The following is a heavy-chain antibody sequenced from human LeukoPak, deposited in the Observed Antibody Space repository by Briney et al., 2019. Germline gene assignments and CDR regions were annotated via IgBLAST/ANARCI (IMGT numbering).Heavy chain of an antibody. CDR2: ITSNGAYT. Sequence: GGSLRLSCAASGFIFSDYTIHWVRQAPGKRLQSVSAITSNGAYTHYADSVQGRFTISRDNSRNAVFLQMGGLRIEDMAVYYCARVKMGATVSDYYYHYMDVWGKGTTVTVSS. V-gene: IGHV3-64*02. J-gene: IGHJ6*03. CDR1: GFIFSDYT. D-gene: IGHD1-26*01. CDR3: ARVKMGATVSDYYYHYMDV.